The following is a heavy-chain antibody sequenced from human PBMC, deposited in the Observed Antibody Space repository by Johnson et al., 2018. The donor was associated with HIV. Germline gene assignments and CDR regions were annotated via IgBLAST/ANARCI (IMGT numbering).Heavy chain of an antibody. CDR2: IYSGGST. CDR1: GFTVSSNY. Sequence: VQLVESGGGLVQPGGSLRLSCAASGFTVSSNYMSWVRQAPGKGLEWVSVIYSGGSTYHADSVRGRFTISRDSSKNTVYLQMNSLRVEDTAVYYCARVKGSTIFGVVRPHGAFDIWGQGTMVTVSS. V-gene: IGHV3-66*01. D-gene: IGHD3-3*01. J-gene: IGHJ3*02. CDR3: ARVKGSTIFGVVRPHGAFDI.